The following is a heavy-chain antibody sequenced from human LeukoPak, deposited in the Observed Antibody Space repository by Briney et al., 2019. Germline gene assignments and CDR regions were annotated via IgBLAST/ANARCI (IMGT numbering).Heavy chain of an antibody. Sequence: SETLSLTCSVSGGSISSSYYWGWIRQPPGKGLEWIGSIYYSGSTYYNPSLKSRVTISVDTSKNQFSLKLSSVTAADTAVYYCARLSVNFDYWGQGTLVTVSS. V-gene: IGHV4-39*01. CDR3: ARLSVNFDY. D-gene: IGHD4-17*01. CDR2: IYYSGST. J-gene: IGHJ4*02. CDR1: GGSISSSYY.